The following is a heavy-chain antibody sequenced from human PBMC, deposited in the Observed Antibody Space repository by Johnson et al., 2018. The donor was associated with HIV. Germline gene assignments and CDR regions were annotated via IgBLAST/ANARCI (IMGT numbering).Heavy chain of an antibody. CDR1: GFTISSNY. Sequence: MLLVESGGGLVQPGGSLRLSCAASGFTISSNYMSWVRQVPGTGLEWVSVINSGGSTDYADFVKGRLIISRDNSKNTLYIQMNSLRAEDTAVYYCARDALESPWGFDIWGQGTLVTVSS. J-gene: IGHJ3*02. V-gene: IGHV3-66*01. CDR2: INSGGST. D-gene: IGHD7-27*01. CDR3: ARDALESPWGFDI.